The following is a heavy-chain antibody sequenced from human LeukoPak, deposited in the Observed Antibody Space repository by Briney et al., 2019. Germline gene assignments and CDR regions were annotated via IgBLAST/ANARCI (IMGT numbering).Heavy chain of an antibody. V-gene: IGHV1-18*04. CDR3: ARAPHSGYDYYYYMDV. CDR2: ISAYNGNT. Sequence: ASVKVSCKASGYTFTGYYMHWVRQAPGQGLEWMGWISAYNGNTNYAQKLQGRVTMTTDTSTSTAYMELRSLRSDDTAVYYCARAPHSGYDYYYYMDVWGKGTTVTVSS. CDR1: GYTFTGYY. D-gene: IGHD5-12*01. J-gene: IGHJ6*03.